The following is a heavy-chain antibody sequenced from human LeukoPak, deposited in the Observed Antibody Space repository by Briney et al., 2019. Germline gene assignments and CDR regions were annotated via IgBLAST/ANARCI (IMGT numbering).Heavy chain of an antibody. V-gene: IGHV3-13*01. D-gene: IGHD5-24*01. CDR3: ARGGMATIAYFDY. CDR2: IGTAGDT. CDR1: GFTFSSYD. Sequence: GGSLRLSCAASGFTFSSYDMHWVRQATGKGLEWVSAIGTAGDTYYPGSVKGRFTISRENAKNSLYLQMNSLRAGGTAVYYCARGGMATIAYFDYWGQGTLVTVSS. J-gene: IGHJ4*02.